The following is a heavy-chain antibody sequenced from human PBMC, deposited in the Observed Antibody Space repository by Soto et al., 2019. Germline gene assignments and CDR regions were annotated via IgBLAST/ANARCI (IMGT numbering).Heavy chain of an antibody. D-gene: IGHD6-19*01. CDR3: ARGVAGSGFDL. Sequence: PSQPLSLNCAISCASFSSNTAACNCIRSSPSRGLEWLGRTYYRSNWRHDYAVSVKSRITVNPDTSKNHFSLQLNSVTPDDTAVYYCARGVAGSGFDLWGQGTLVTFSS. J-gene: IGHJ4*02. V-gene: IGHV6-1*01. CDR1: CASFSSNTAA. CDR2: TYYRSNWRH.